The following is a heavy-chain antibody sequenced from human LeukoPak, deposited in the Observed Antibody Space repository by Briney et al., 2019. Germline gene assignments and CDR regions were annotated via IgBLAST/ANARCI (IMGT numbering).Heavy chain of an antibody. CDR2: VIPIFGTA. V-gene: IGHV1-69*13. CDR3: ATIGIVGATRNWFDP. J-gene: IGHJ5*02. D-gene: IGHD1-26*01. CDR1: GYTFTSYD. Sequence: SVKVSCKASGYTFTSYDINWVRQAPGQGLEWMGGVIPIFGTANYAQKFQGRVTITADESTSTAYMELSSLRSEDTAVYYCATIGIVGATRNWFDPWGQGTLVTVSS.